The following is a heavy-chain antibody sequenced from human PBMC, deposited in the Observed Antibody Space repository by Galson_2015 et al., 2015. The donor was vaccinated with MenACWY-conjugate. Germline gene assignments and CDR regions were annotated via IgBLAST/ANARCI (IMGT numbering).Heavy chain of an antibody. D-gene: IGHD4-23*01. CDR3: VRDLSIVETPGDDFDD. V-gene: IGHV3-74*01. CDR2: INEDGGIR. CDR1: GFTFSNYW. J-gene: IGHJ4*02. Sequence: SLRLSCAASGFTFSNYWMHWVRQAPGKGLVWVSRINEDGGIRSYADSVQGRFTISRDNAKTTLSLQMNSLRAEDTAVYYCVRDLSIVETPGDDFDDWGQGSLLPVSP.